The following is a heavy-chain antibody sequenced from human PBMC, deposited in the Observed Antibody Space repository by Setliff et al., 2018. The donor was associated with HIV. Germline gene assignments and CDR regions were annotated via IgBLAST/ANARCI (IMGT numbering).Heavy chain of an antibody. CDR3: ARRQSYYDILNGPAFDALDI. Sequence: SETLSLTCTVSGGSIRSHYWNWIRQSPGKGLEWIGYIHYRGSTNYNPSLKSRVIISVDMSKNQFSLKLTSVTAADTAVYYCARRQSYYDILNGPAFDALDIWGQGTKVTVSS. D-gene: IGHD3-9*01. V-gene: IGHV4-59*11. J-gene: IGHJ3*02. CDR2: IHYRGST. CDR1: GGSIRSHY.